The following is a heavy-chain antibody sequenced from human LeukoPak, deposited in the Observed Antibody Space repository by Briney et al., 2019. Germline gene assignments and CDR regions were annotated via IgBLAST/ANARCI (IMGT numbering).Heavy chain of an antibody. Sequence: GGSLRLSCAASGFTFSGYAMHWVRQAPGKGLEWVAVIWYDGSNENYADSVKGRFSISRDNSKNTLYLQMNSLRAEDTAVYYCARDRPRAVWGQGTTVTVSS. CDR3: ARDRPRAV. J-gene: IGHJ6*02. CDR1: GFTFSGYA. CDR2: IWYDGSNE. V-gene: IGHV3-33*01.